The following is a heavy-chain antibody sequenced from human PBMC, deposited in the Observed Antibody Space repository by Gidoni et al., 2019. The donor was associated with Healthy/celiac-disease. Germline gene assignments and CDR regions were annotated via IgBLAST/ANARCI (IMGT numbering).Heavy chain of an antibody. CDR3: TRRGDGYNYPRDGMDV. Sequence: EVQLVESGGGLVQPGGSLKLSCAASGFTFSGSAMHWVRQASGKGLEWVGRIRSKANSYATAYAASVKGRFTISRDDSKNTAYLQMNSLKTEDTAVYYCTRRGDGYNYPRDGMDVWGQGTTVTVSS. D-gene: IGHD5-12*01. CDR1: GFTFSGSA. CDR2: IRSKANSYAT. J-gene: IGHJ6*02. V-gene: IGHV3-73*02.